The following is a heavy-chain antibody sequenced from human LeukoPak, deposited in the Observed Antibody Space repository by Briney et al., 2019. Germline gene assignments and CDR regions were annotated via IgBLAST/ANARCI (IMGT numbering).Heavy chain of an antibody. CDR2: FDPEDGET. J-gene: IGHJ4*02. CDR1: GYTLTELS. V-gene: IGHV1-24*01. Sequence: GASVKVSCRVSGYTLTELSMHWVRQAPGKGLEWMGGFDPEDGETIYAQKFQGRVTMTEDTSTDTAYMELSSLRSEDTAVCYCATETYYYDSSGFRWGQGTLVTVSS. CDR3: ATETYYYDSSGFR. D-gene: IGHD3-22*01.